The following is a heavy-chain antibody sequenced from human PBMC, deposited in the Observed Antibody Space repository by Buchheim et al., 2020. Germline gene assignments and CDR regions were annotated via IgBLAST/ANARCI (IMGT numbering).Heavy chain of an antibody. V-gene: IGHV4-59*08. CDR1: DGSISSYY. D-gene: IGHD3-22*01. Sequence: QVQLQESGPGLVKPSETLSLTCTVSDGSISSYYWSWIRQPPGKGLEWIGDIYYSGSTNYNPALKSRVTISVDTSKNKFSLKLSSVTAADTAVYYCARGDSSVSYYFDYWGQGTL. CDR3: ARGDSSVSYYFDY. CDR2: IYYSGST. J-gene: IGHJ4*02.